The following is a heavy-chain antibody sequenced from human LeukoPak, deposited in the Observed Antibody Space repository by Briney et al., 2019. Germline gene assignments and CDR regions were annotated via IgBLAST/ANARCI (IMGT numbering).Heavy chain of an antibody. V-gene: IGHV2-5*01. J-gene: IGHJ4*02. CDR2: IYWNEDK. CDR3: ARRPTARQYGDYFDY. CDR1: GFSLSTTGVG. D-gene: IGHD4-17*01. Sequence: SGPTLVNPTQTLTLTCTFSGFSLSTTGVGVGWIRQPPGKAPKWLALIYWNEDKRYSPSLKSRLTISKDTSKNQVVLTMTNMDPVDTATYYCARRPTARQYGDYFDYWGQGTLVTVSS.